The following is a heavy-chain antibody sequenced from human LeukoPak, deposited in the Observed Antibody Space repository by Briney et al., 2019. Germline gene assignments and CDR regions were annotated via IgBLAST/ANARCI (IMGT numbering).Heavy chain of an antibody. CDR3: ARDSKVRFAKGGHNWFDP. CDR2: ISAYNGNT. CDR1: GYTFTSYG. J-gene: IGHJ5*02. Sequence: GASVKVSCKASGYTFTSYGISWVRQAPGQGLEWMGWISAYNGNTNYAQKLQGRVTMTTDTSTSTAYMELRSLRSDDTAVYYCARDSKVRFAKGGHNWFDPWGQGTLVTVSS. D-gene: IGHD3-10*01. V-gene: IGHV1-18*01.